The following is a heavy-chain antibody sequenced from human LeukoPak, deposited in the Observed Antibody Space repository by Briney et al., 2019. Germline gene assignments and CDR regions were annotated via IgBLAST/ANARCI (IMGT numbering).Heavy chain of an antibody. CDR1: GGTFSSYA. V-gene: IGHV1-69*04. D-gene: IGHD5-18*01. CDR3: ARATAMVTRPTYFDY. J-gene: IGHJ4*02. Sequence: SVKVSCKAPGGTFSSYAISWVRQAPGQGLEWMGRIIPILGIANYAQKFQGRVTITADKSTSTAYMELSSLRSEDTAVYYCARATAMVTRPTYFDYWGQGTLVTVSS. CDR2: IIPILGIA.